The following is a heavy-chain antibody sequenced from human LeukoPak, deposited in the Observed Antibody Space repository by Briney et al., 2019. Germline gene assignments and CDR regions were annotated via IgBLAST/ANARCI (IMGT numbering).Heavy chain of an antibody. V-gene: IGHV3-48*01. CDR3: AKDLTAVAAAFDY. CDR1: GFIFTDYS. CDR2: IDRTSNNI. J-gene: IGHJ4*02. D-gene: IGHD6-19*01. Sequence: PGGSLRLSCAASGFIFTDYSMNWVRQAPGKGLEWVSYIDRTSNNIYYPDSVKGRFTISRDNSKNTLYLQMNSLRAEDTAVYYCAKDLTAVAAAFDYWGQGTLVTVSS.